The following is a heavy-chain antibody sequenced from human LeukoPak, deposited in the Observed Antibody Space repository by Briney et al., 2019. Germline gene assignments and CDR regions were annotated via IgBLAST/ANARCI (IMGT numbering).Heavy chain of an antibody. CDR1: GFTFTTYS. CDR2: ISGGSGTI. CDR3: ARVTVGATADYFDS. Sequence: GGSLRLSCAASGFTFTTYSMNWVSQAPGKGLEWISYISGGSGTIYYADSVKGRFTISRDNARNSLYLQLNSLRAEDTAVYFCARVTVGATADYFDSWGQGTLVTVSS. J-gene: IGHJ4*02. V-gene: IGHV3-48*01. D-gene: IGHD1-26*01.